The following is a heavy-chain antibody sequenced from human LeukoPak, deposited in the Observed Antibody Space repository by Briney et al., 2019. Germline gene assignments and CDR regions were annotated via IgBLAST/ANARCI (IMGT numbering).Heavy chain of an antibody. V-gene: IGHV3-64*01. J-gene: IGHJ4*02. CDR3: ARVGPSGEYNY. CDR1: GFSFINYA. CDR2: ISNNGGST. D-gene: IGHD2/OR15-2a*01. Sequence: GGSLRLSCAASGFSFINYAMHWVRQAPGKGLEYVSAISNNGGSTYYANSVKGRFTISRDNSKNTLYLQMGSLTAGDMAVYYCARVGPSGEYNYWGQGTLVTVSS.